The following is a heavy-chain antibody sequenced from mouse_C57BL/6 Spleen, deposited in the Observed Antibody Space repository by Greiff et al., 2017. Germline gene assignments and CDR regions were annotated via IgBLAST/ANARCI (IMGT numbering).Heavy chain of an antibody. D-gene: IGHD6-5*01. CDR1: GYTFTSYW. Sequence: VQLQQPGAELVKPGASVKLSCKASGYTFTSYWMDWVKQRPGQGLEWIGNIYPSDSETNYNQKFKDKATLTVDKSSSTAYMQLSSLTSEDSAVYYCALAYAGYRAWLAYWGQGTLVTVSA. CDR2: IYPSDSET. J-gene: IGHJ3*01. V-gene: IGHV1-61*01. CDR3: ALAYAGYRAWLAY.